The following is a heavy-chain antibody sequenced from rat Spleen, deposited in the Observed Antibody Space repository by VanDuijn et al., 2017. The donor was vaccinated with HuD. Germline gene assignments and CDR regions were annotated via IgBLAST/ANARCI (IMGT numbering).Heavy chain of an antibody. CDR1: GFTFSDYA. D-gene: IGHD1-1*01. V-gene: IGHV5-17*01. J-gene: IGHJ2*01. CDR3: ARHSYYSAEGYYFDY. CDR2: IIYDGSST. Sequence: EVQLVESGGGSVQPGRSLKLSCAASGFTFSDYAVAWVRQAQKKGLEWVARIIYDGSSTYYRDSVKGRFTIFKDNAKSSLYLQMNSLKSEDTATYYCARHSYYSAEGYYFDYWGQGVMVTVSS.